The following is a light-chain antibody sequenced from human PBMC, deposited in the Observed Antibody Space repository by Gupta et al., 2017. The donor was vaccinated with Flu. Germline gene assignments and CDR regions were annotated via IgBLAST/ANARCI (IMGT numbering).Light chain of an antibody. J-gene: IGKJ4*01. CDR3: QQNGRSLT. V-gene: IGKV3-20*01. CDR2: DES. Sequence: PGTPSLSRGEGATLSCRASQRMSSGYLEWDQRERDQTPRLLIYDESRSAKRIPGRFSGGGGERHFTLTSIVPESKGCAVYYAQQNGRSLTFGGGTKVEIK. CDR1: QRMSSGY.